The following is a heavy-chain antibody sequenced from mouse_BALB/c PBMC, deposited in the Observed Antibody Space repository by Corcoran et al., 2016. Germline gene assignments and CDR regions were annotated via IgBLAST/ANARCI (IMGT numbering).Heavy chain of an antibody. CDR1: GFNIKDTY. Sequence: EVQLQQSGAALVKPGASVKLSCTASGFNIKDTYMHWVTQRPEQGLEWIGRIDPANGNTKYDPKFQGKATITADTSSNTAYLQLSSLTSEDTAVYYCANWDWDGDVWGAGTTVTVSA. D-gene: IGHD4-1*01. V-gene: IGHV14-3*02. CDR2: IDPANGNT. CDR3: ANWDWDGDV. J-gene: IGHJ1*01.